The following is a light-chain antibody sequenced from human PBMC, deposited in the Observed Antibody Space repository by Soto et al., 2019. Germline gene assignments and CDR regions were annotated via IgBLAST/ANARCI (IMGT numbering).Light chain of an antibody. CDR3: QQYGSSSYT. J-gene: IGKJ2*01. Sequence: EIVLTQSPGTLSLSPGERATLSCRASQSVSSSYLAWYQQKPGQAPRLLIYGASCRATGIPDRFSGIGSGTDFTLTISRLEPEDFEVYYCQQYGSSSYTFGQGTKLEIK. V-gene: IGKV3-20*01. CDR2: GAS. CDR1: QSVSSSY.